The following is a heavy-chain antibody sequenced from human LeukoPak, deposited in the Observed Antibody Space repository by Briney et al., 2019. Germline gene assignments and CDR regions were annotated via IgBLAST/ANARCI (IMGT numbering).Heavy chain of an antibody. CDR3: ARPQTYGSDAFDI. CDR1: GGSISSYY. Sequence: SETLSLTCTVSGGSISSYYWSWIRQPPGKGLEWIGYIYYSGSTNYNPSLKSRVTISVDTSKNQFSLKLSSVTAADTAVYYCARPQTYGSDAFDIWGQGTMVTVSS. V-gene: IGHV4-59*08. D-gene: IGHD4-17*01. CDR2: IYYSGST. J-gene: IGHJ3*02.